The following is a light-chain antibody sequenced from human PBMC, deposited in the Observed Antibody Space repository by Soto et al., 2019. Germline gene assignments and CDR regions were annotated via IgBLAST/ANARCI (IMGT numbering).Light chain of an antibody. CDR2: DAS. Sequence: DIQMTQSPSTLSAFVGDRLTITCRASQSISTWLAWYQQKPGKAPKLLIYDASSLKSGVPSRFSVSGSGTEFTLTISSLQTDDFATYYCQQYYSSAPSWTFGQGTKVELK. V-gene: IGKV1-5*01. CDR3: QQYYSSAPSWT. J-gene: IGKJ1*01. CDR1: QSISTW.